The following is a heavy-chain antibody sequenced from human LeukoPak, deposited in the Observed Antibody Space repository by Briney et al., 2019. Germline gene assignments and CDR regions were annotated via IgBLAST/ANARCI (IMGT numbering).Heavy chain of an antibody. D-gene: IGHD2-2*01. CDR2: IYSGGST. CDR3: VVSAATPSGYYYGMDV. J-gene: IGHJ6*04. Sequence: PGGSLRLSCAASGFTVSSNYMSWVRQAPGKGLEWVSVIYSGGSTYYADSVKGRFTISRDNSKNTLYLQMNSLRAEDTAVYYCVVSAATPSGYYYGMDVWGKGTTVTVSS. CDR1: GFTVSSNY. V-gene: IGHV3-53*01.